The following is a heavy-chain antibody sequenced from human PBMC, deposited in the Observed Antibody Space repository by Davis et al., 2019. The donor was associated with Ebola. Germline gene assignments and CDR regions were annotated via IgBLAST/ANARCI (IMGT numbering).Heavy chain of an antibody. CDR2: IIPIFGIP. J-gene: IGHJ6*04. D-gene: IGHD3-10*01. V-gene: IGHV1-69*13. CDR3: ARERVDTMVRGVNLRFSTIYGMDV. Sequence: AASVKVSCKASGGTFSSHAISWVRQAPGQGLEWMGRIIPIFGIPDYAQKFQGRVTISADEPTSPAYMELSSLRSEDTAVYYCARERVDTMVRGVNLRFSTIYGMDVWGKGTTVTVSS. CDR1: GGTFSSHA.